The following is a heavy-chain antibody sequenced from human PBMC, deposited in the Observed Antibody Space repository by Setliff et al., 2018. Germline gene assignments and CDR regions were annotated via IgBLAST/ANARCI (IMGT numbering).Heavy chain of an antibody. J-gene: IGHJ4*02. Sequence: SETLSLTCIVSGASISSDGYYWSWIRQTPGKGLEWIGFIYHDGNPKFNPSVNYNPSLKSRITMSIDKSKNQFSLNLRSVTAADTAVYYCTRGGERYHTANWGQGALVTVSS. CDR2: IYHDGNP. CDR1: GASISSDGYY. D-gene: IGHD2-2*01. V-gene: IGHV4-61*08. CDR3: TRGGERYHTAN.